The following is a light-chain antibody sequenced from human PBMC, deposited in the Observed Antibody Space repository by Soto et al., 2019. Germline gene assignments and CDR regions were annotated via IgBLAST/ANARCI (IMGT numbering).Light chain of an antibody. CDR1: QGISSY. Sequence: DIQLTQSPSFLSASVGDRVTITCRASQGISSYLAWYQQKPGKAPKLLIYAASTLQSGVPSRFSGSGSGTEFTLTISSLQPEDFATYYCQQLNSYPLLTFGHGTKVDIK. CDR3: QQLNSYPLLT. CDR2: AAS. V-gene: IGKV1-9*01. J-gene: IGKJ3*01.